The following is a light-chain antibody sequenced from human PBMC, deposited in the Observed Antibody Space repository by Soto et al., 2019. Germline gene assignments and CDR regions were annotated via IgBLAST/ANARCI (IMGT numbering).Light chain of an antibody. Sequence: QSALTQPASVSGSPGQSITISCTGTSSDVGGYNYVSWYQQHPGKVPKRMIYEVSNRPSGVSNRFSGSKSGNTASLTISGLQAEDEADYYCSSYTSSSTPYVFGTGTKLTVL. CDR3: SSYTSSSTPYV. V-gene: IGLV2-14*01. CDR2: EVS. J-gene: IGLJ1*01. CDR1: SSDVGGYNY.